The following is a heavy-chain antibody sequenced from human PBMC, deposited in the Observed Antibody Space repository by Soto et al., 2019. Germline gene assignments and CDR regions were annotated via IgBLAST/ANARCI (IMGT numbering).Heavy chain of an antibody. D-gene: IGHD2-2*01. CDR1: GFTFSSYA. CDR2: ISYDGSNK. Sequence: QVQLVESGGGVVQPGRSLRLSCAASGFTFSSYAMHWVRQAPGKGLEWVAVISYDGSNKYYADSVKGRFTISRDNSKNPLYLQMSSLRAEDTAVYYCARGVPAAMRYYYYGMDVWGQGTTVTVSS. CDR3: ARGVPAAMRYYYYGMDV. V-gene: IGHV3-30-3*01. J-gene: IGHJ6*02.